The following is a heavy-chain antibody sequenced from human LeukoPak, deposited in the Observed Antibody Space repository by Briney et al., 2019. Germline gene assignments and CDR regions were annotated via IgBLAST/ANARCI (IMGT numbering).Heavy chain of an antibody. V-gene: IGHV4-4*08. J-gene: IGHJ4*02. CDR1: GDSISSSY. D-gene: IGHD6-13*01. CDR3: ARDRQEAGMRVSSFEF. CDR2: IYNSANT. Sequence: SETLSLTCSVSGDSISSSYWSWIRQPPGKGLEWIGNIYNSANTNYNPSLQSRVTMSVDTSKSQFSLQLTSVSAADTAVYYCARDRQEAGMRVSSFEFWGQGTPVTVSS.